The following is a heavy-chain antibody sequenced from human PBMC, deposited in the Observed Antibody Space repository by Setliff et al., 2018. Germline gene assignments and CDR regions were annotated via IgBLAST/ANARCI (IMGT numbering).Heavy chain of an antibody. J-gene: IGHJ6*02. CDR2: INHSGSP. CDR3: AKEHVVISFVNNVHHHYGMDV. D-gene: IGHD2-21*01. V-gene: IGHV4-34*01. CDR1: GASFSGTY. Sequence: SETLSLTCAVYGASFSGTYCSWIRQSPGKGLEWIGEINHTGSPNWIGEINHSGSPNYNPSLKSRVTMSVDTSKNQFSLRMTSVTAADTAVYFCAKEHVVISFVNNVHHHYGMDVWGQGTTVTVSS.